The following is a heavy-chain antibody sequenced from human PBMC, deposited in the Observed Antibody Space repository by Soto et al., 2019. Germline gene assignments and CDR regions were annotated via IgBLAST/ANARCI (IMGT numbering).Heavy chain of an antibody. D-gene: IGHD1-7*01. V-gene: IGHV1-2*02. CDR2: INPNSGGT. CDR1: GYTFTGYY. J-gene: IGHJ4*02. Sequence: ASVKVSCKASGYTFTGYYMHWVRQAPGQGLEWMGWINPNSGGTNYAQKFQGRVTMTRDTSISTAYMELSRLRSDDTAVYYCARGETGITGTTVYWGKGNLVIVSS. CDR3: ARGETGITGTTVY.